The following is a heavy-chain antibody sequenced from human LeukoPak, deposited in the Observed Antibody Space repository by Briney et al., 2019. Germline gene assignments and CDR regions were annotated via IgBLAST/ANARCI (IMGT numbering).Heavy chain of an antibody. CDR3: ARDSGELSAIDY. D-gene: IGHD1-26*01. J-gene: IGHJ4*02. Sequence: GGSPRLSCAASGFTVSSNYMSWVRQAPGKGLEWVSVIYSGGSTYYADSVKGRFTISRDNSKNTLYLQMNSLRAEDTAVYYCARDSGELSAIDYWGQGTLVTVSS. CDR2: IYSGGST. CDR1: GFTVSSNY. V-gene: IGHV3-53*01.